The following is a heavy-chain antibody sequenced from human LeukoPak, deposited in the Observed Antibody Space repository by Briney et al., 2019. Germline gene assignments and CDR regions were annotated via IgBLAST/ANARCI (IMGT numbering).Heavy chain of an antibody. CDR3: AGAAEVAGLVVPRAYNWFDP. CDR1: GFTFSSYS. V-gene: IGHV3-21*01. J-gene: IGHJ5*02. Sequence: GGSLRLSCAASGFTFSSYSMNWVRQAPGKGLEWVSSISSSSSYIYYADSVKGRFTISRGSAKNSLYLQMNSLRAEDTAVYYCAGAAEVAGLVVPRAYNWFDPWGQGTLVTVSS. CDR2: ISSSSSYI. D-gene: IGHD6-19*01.